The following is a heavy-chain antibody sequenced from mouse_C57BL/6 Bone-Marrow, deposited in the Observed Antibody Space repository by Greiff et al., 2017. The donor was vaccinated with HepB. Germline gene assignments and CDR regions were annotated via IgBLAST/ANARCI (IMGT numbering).Heavy chain of an antibody. Sequence: VQLQQSVAELVRPGASVKLSCTASGFNIKDTYMHWVKQRPEQGLEWIGWIDPENGDTEYASKFQGKATITADTSSNTAYLQLSSLTSEDTAVYYCTTWGYYGSSPWYFDYWGQGTTLTVSS. V-gene: IGHV14-4*01. CDR2: IDPENGDT. CDR1: GFNIKDTY. CDR3: TTWGYYGSSPWYFDY. J-gene: IGHJ2*01. D-gene: IGHD1-1*01.